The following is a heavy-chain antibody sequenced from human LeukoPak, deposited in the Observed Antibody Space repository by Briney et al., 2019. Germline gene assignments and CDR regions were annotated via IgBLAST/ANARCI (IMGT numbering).Heavy chain of an antibody. CDR2: IYTSGST. D-gene: IGHD5-12*01. CDR1: GGSITSSTYY. Sequence: SETLSLTCTVSGGSITSSTYYWGWIRQPPGKGLEWIGRIYTSGSTNYNPSLKSRVTISVDTSKNQFSLKLSSVTAADTAVYYCAGRGYSGYDLGENDYWGQGTLVTVSS. CDR3: AGRGYSGYDLGENDY. J-gene: IGHJ4*02. V-gene: IGHV4-39*07.